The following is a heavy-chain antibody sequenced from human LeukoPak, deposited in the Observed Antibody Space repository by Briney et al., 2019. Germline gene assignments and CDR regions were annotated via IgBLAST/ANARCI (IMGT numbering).Heavy chain of an antibody. CDR1: GYTFTGYY. CDR3: ARDLDYGDYHASDI. V-gene: IGHV1-2*06. D-gene: IGHD4-17*01. J-gene: IGHJ3*02. CDR2: INPNSGGT. Sequence: ASVKVSCKASGYTFTGYYMHWARQAPGQGLEWMGRINPNSGGTNYAQKFQGRVTMTRDTSISTAYMELSRLRSDDTAVYYCARDLDYGDYHASDIWGQGTMVTVSS.